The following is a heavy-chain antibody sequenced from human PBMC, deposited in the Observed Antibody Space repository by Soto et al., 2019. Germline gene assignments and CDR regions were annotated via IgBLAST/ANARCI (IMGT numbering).Heavy chain of an antibody. J-gene: IGHJ5*02. Sequence: SETLSLTCTVSGGSIISYYWSWIRQPAGKGLEWIGYIYYSGSTNYNPSLKSRVTISVDTSKNQFSLKLSSVTAADTAVYYCARDRYDILTGYYRKKYNWFAPWGQGTLVTVYS. CDR3: ARDRYDILTGYYRKKYNWFAP. CDR2: IYYSGST. V-gene: IGHV4-59*01. CDR1: GGSIISYY. D-gene: IGHD3-9*01.